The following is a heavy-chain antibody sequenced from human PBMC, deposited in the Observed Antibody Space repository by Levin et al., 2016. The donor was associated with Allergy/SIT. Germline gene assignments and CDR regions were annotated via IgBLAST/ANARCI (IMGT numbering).Heavy chain of an antibody. V-gene: IGHV3-23*01. Sequence: WIRQPPGKGLEWVSVISGSGGSTYYADSVKGRFTISRDNSKNTLYLQMNSLRAEDTAVYYCAKDRMLLPFTMIVVVKAFDMWGQGTMVTVSS. J-gene: IGHJ3*02. CDR3: AKDRMLLPFTMIVVVKAFDM. CDR2: ISGSGGST. D-gene: IGHD3-22*01.